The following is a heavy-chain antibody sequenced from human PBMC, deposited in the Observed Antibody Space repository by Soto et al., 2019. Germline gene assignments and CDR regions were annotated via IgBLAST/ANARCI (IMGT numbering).Heavy chain of an antibody. D-gene: IGHD5-18*01. CDR1: GFSLSTSGVG. CDR3: ARLGYSYGYGSRYFDY. CDR2: IYWDDDK. J-gene: IGHJ4*02. Sequence: ESGPTLVNPTQTLTLTCTFSGFSLSTSGVGVGWIRQPPGKALEWLALIYWDDDKRYSPSLKSRLTITKDTSKNQVVLTMTNMKPVDTATYYCARLGYSYGYGSRYFDYWGQGTLVTVSS. V-gene: IGHV2-5*02.